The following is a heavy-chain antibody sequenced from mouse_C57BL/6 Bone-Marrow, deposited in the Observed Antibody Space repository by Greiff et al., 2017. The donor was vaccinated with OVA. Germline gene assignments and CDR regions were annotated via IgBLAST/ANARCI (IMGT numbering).Heavy chain of an antibody. J-gene: IGHJ2*01. V-gene: IGHV1-82*01. CDR2: IYPGDGDT. CDR3: ARHEDGYYASYFDY. D-gene: IGHD2-3*01. CDR1: GYAFSSSW. Sequence: VKLMESGPELVKPGASVKISCKASGYAFSSSWMNWVKQRPGKGLKWIGRIYPGDGDTNYNGKFKGKATLTADKSSSTAYMQLSSLTSEDSAVYFCARHEDGYYASYFDYWGQGTTLTVS.